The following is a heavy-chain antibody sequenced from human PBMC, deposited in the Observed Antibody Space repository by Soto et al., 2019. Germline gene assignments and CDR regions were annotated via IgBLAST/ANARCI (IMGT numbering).Heavy chain of an antibody. Sequence: QVQLVQSGAEVKKPGASVKVSCKASGYTFSNYGITWVRQAPGQGPEWMGWISGYNGNTNYAQTLQGRVTMTTDTSTTTAYMELRSLRSDDTAVYYCARGGSSWSAEYYQHWGQGTLVIVSS. CDR2: ISGYNGNT. D-gene: IGHD6-13*01. CDR3: ARGGSSWSAEYYQH. CDR1: GYTFSNYG. V-gene: IGHV1-18*01. J-gene: IGHJ1*01.